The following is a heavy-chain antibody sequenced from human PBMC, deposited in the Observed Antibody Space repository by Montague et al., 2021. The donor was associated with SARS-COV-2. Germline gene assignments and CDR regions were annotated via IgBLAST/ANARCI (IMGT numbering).Heavy chain of an antibody. J-gene: IGHJ4*02. CDR3: ARREYSNGWGD. D-gene: IGHD2/OR15-2a*01. V-gene: IGHV4-39*01. Sequence: SETLSLTCSVTGGPISDSRDYWGWIRQPPGQGLEWIARVDYSGNTYYSPSLKSRLTISVDTSKNQFSLKLNSVTAADTAFYYCARREYSNGWGDWGQGTLVTVAS. CDR2: VDYSGNT. CDR1: GGPISDSRDY.